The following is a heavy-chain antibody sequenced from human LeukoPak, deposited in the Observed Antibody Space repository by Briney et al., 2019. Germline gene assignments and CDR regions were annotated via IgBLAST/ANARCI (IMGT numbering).Heavy chain of an antibody. D-gene: IGHD6-6*01. V-gene: IGHV1-8*01. Sequence: RASVKVSCTASGYTFTSYDINWVRQATGQGLEWMGWMNPNSGNTGYAQKFQGRVTMTRNTSISTAYMELSSLRSEDTAVYYCARSSKYSSSSGDFDYWGQGTLVTVSS. J-gene: IGHJ4*02. CDR3: ARSSKYSSSSGDFDY. CDR1: GYTFTSYD. CDR2: MNPNSGNT.